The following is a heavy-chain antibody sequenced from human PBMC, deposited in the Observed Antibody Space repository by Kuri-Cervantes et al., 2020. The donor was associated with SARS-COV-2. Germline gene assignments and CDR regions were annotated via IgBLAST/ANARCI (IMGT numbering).Heavy chain of an antibody. CDR1: GFTFSSYA. CDR3: TRRGGVTGYYYYYMDV. D-gene: IGHD3-16*01. Sequence: GESLKISCAASGFTFSSYAMSWVRQAPGKGLEWVGFIRSKAYGGTTEYAASVKGRFTISRDDSKSIAYLQMNSLKTEDTAVYYCTRRGGVTGYYYYYMDVWGKGTTVTVSS. V-gene: IGHV3-49*04. CDR2: IRSKAYGGTT. J-gene: IGHJ6*03.